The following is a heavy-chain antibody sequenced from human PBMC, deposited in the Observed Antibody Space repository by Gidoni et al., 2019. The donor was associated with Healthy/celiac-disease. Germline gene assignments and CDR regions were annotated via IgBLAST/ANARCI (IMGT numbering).Heavy chain of an antibody. CDR1: GFTFGSYG. CDR2: ISYDGSNK. CDR3: AKDRADGYNLFDY. Sequence: QVQLVESGGGVVQPGRSLRLSCAASGFTFGSYGMHWVRQAPGKGLEWVAVISYDGSNKYYADSVKGRFTISRDNSKNTLYLQMNSLRAEDTAVYYCAKDRADGYNLFDYWGQGTLVTVSS. J-gene: IGHJ4*02. D-gene: IGHD5-12*01. V-gene: IGHV3-30*18.